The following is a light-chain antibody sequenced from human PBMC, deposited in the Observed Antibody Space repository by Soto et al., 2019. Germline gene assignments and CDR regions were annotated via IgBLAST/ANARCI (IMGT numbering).Light chain of an antibody. V-gene: IGLV2-23*01. J-gene: IGLJ1*01. CDR3: CSYAGSSTYV. CDR2: EGS. Sequence: QSVLTQPASVSGSPGQSITISCTGTSSDVGSYNLVSWYQQHPGKAPKLMIYEGSKRPSGVSNRFSGSKYGNTASLPISGLQAEDEADYYCCSYAGSSTYVFGTGTKLTVL. CDR1: SSDVGSYNL.